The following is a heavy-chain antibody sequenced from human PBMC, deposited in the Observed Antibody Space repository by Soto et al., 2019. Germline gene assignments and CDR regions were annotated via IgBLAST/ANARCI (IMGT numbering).Heavy chain of an antibody. CDR1: GGSISSSSYY. CDR2: IYYSGST. D-gene: IGHD6-13*01. J-gene: IGHJ6*02. CDR3: AIRYSSSWYPGIYYYYGMDV. V-gene: IGHV4-39*01. Sequence: PSETLSLTCTVSGGSISSSSYYWGWIRQPPGKGLEWIGSIYYSGSTYYNPSLKSRVTISVDTSKNQFSLKLSSVTAADTAVYYCAIRYSSSWYPGIYYYYGMDVWGQGTTVT.